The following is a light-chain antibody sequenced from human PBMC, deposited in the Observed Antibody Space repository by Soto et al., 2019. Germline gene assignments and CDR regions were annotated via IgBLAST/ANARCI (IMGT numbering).Light chain of an antibody. CDR2: DAS. CDR3: QQDYNLPRWT. J-gene: IGKJ1*01. Sequence: EIVLTQSPVTLSLSPGERATLSCRASQSVRTYLAWYQVKPGQAPRLLIYDASSRASGVPARFSGSGSGTDFTLTISSLEPEDFALYYCQQDYNLPRWTFGQGTKVDIK. CDR1: QSVRTY. V-gene: IGKV3-11*01.